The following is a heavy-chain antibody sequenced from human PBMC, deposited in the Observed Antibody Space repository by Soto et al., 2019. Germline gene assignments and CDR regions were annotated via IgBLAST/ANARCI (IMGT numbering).Heavy chain of an antibody. Sequence: EEQLSESGGGLVQPGGSLRLSCAVSGFTFSNHVMSWVRQAPGKGLEWVSTIGSSGADRYYADSVKGRFTVSRDNSKNTLYLQMNSLRAEDTAVYYCAKRLSGWCFDFWGQGTLVTVSS. CDR2: IGSSGADR. CDR1: GFTFSNHV. V-gene: IGHV3-23*01. D-gene: IGHD6-19*01. J-gene: IGHJ4*02. CDR3: AKRLSGWCFDF.